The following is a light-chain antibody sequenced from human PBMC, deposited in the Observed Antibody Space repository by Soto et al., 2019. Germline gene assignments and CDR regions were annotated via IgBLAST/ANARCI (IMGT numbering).Light chain of an antibody. Sequence: ALTQPASVSGSPGQSITISCTGTSSDVGGYNYVSWYQQHPGKAPKLMIYEVSNRPSGVSNRFSGSKSGNTASLTISGLQAEDEADYYCTSKTSSITYVVGTGTKVTVL. CDR2: EVS. J-gene: IGLJ1*01. CDR3: TSKTSSITYV. V-gene: IGLV2-14*01. CDR1: SSDVGGYNY.